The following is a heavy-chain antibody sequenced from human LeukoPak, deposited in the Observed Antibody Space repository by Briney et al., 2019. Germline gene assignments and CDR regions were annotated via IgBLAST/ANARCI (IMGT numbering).Heavy chain of an antibody. J-gene: IGHJ5*02. CDR2: IYWDDDK. V-gene: IGHV2-5*02. CDR3: AHSPITMVRGAPLGFDP. D-gene: IGHD3-10*01. CDR1: GFSLSTSGVG. Sequence: SGPTLVNPTQTLTLTCTFSGFSLSTSGVGVGWIRQPPGKALEWLALIYWDDDKRYSPSLKSRLTITKDTSKNQVVLTMTNMDPVDTAIYYCAHSPITMVRGAPLGFDPWGQGTLVTVSS.